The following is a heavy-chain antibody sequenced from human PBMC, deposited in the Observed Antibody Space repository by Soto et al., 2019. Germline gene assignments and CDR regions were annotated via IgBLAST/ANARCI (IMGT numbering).Heavy chain of an antibody. Sequence: QVQLQESGPGLVKPSQTLSLTCTVSGASISSGGYYWSWIRQRPGKGLEWIGYISYSGSTFYNPSLMSRVSISFDTSKNQFSLDLSSVAAADTAVYYCARDVLTGFDYWDQGTLVSVSS. CDR3: ARDVLTGFDY. V-gene: IGHV4-31*03. CDR2: ISYSGST. D-gene: IGHD3-9*01. CDR1: GASISSGGYY. J-gene: IGHJ4*02.